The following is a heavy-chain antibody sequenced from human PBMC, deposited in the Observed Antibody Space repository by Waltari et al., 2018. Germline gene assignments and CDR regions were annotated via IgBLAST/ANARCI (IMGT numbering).Heavy chain of an antibody. J-gene: IGHJ6*02. Sequence: EVRLVESGGGLVQPGGSLRLSCAASGFTFNSHWMSWVRQAPGKGLVWVADIKQEGGEKYYLDSVKGRFTISRDNAKNSLYLQMNSLRADDTAVYYCARDWPSSGYYRGKYYYYGMDVWGQGTTVTVSS. CDR3: ARDWPSSGYYRGKYYYYGMDV. CDR1: GFTFNSHW. V-gene: IGHV3-7*03. CDR2: IKQEGGEK. D-gene: IGHD3-22*01.